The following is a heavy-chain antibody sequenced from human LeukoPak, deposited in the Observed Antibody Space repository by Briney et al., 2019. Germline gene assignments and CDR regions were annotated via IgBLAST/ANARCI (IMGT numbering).Heavy chain of an antibody. CDR2: IYYSGST. CDR1: GGSISSGDYY. V-gene: IGHV4-30-4*08. D-gene: IGHD2-2*01. Sequence: TLSLTCTVSGGSISSGDYYWSWIRQPPGKGLEWIGYIYYSGSTYYNPSLKSRVTISVDTSKNQFSLKLSSVTAADTAVYYCARGGYCSSTSCYPIYWFDPWGQGTLVTVSS. CDR3: ARGGYCSSTSCYPIYWFDP. J-gene: IGHJ5*02.